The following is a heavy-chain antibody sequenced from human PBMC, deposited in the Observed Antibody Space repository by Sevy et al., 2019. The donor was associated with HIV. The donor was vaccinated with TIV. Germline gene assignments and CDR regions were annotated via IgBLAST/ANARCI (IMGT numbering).Heavy chain of an antibody. CDR2: ISSIGNYI. J-gene: IGHJ6*02. V-gene: IGHV3-21*01. D-gene: IGHD3-10*01. CDR3: ARETSSFGEGIYYGMDV. Sequence: GGSLRLSCAASGFTFSDYNMNWVRQAPGKGLEWVSSISSIGNYIYYADSVKGRFTISRDNAKNSLYLQMNSLRAEDTAVYYCARETSSFGEGIYYGMDVWGQGTTVTISS. CDR1: GFTFSDYN.